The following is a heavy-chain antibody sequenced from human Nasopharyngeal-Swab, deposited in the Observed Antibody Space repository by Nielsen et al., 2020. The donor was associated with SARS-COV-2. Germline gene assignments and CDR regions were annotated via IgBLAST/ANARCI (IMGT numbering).Heavy chain of an antibody. J-gene: IGHJ4*02. CDR3: ARDSMSSYGSGRGIPD. Sequence: SETLSLTCTVPGGSISSGGYYWSWIRQHPGKGLEWIGYIYYSGSTYYNPSLKSRVTISVDTSKNQFSLKLSSVTAADTAVYYCARDSMSSYGSGRGIPDWGQGTLVTVSS. CDR2: IYYSGST. D-gene: IGHD3-10*01. CDR1: GGSISSGGYY. V-gene: IGHV4-31*03.